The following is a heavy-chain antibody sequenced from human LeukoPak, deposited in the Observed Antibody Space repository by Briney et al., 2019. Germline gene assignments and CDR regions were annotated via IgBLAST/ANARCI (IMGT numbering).Heavy chain of an antibody. J-gene: IGHJ4*02. CDR1: GGSISGYY. CDR3: ARVPAEVDY. V-gene: IGHV4-34*01. CDR2: INHSVST. Sequence: SETLSLTCAVYGGSISGYYWSWIRQPPGKGLEWIGEINHSVSTNYNPSLKSRVTISVDTSRNQFSLKLSSVTAADTAVYYCARVPAEVDYWGQGTLVTVSS.